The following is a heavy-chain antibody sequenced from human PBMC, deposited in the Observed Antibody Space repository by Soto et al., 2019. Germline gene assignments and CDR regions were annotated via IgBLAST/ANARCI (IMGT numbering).Heavy chain of an antibody. J-gene: IGHJ5*02. CDR1: GGTFSSYA. CDR2: IIPIFGTA. D-gene: IGHD2-15*01. V-gene: IGHV1-69*13. Sequence: SVKVSCKASGGTFSSYAISWVRQAPGQGLEWMGGIIPIFGTANYAQRFQGRVTITADESTSTAYMELSSLRSEDTAVYYCARSCSGGSCIVNWFDPWGQGTLVTVSS. CDR3: ARSCSGGSCIVNWFDP.